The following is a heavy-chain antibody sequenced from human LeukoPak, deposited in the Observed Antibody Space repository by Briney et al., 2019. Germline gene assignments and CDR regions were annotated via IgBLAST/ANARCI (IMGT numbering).Heavy chain of an antibody. D-gene: IGHD3-9*01. CDR1: GFTFSSYS. CDR2: ISSSSSSI. Sequence: GGSLRLSCAASGFTFSSYSMSWVRQAPGKGLEWVSYISSSSSSIYDADSVRGRFTISRDNAKNSLYLQMNSLRAEDTAVYYCAGSILTGYPNFDYWGQGTLVTVSS. CDR3: AGSILTGYPNFDY. J-gene: IGHJ4*02. V-gene: IGHV3-48*04.